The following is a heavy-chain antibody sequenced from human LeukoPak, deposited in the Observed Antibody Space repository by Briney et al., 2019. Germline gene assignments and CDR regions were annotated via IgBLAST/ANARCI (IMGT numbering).Heavy chain of an antibody. J-gene: IGHJ4*02. D-gene: IGHD1-26*01. CDR1: GFTFSDHY. CDR3: ARAQKGAPFDY. CDR2: SRNKANSYTT. V-gene: IGHV3-72*01. Sequence: PGGSLRLSCAASGFTFSDHYMDWVRQAPGKGLEWVGRSRNKANSYTTEYAASVKGRFTISRDDSKNSLYLQMNSLKTEDTAVYYCARAQKGAPFDYWGQGTLVTVSS.